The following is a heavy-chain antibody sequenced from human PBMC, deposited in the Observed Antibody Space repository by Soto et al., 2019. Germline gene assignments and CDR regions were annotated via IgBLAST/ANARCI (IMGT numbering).Heavy chain of an antibody. CDR2: IIPIFGTA. CDR3: ARTDYDILTGYYNHFDY. V-gene: IGHV1-69*01. D-gene: IGHD3-9*01. Sequence: QVQLVQSGAEVKKPGSSVKVSCKASGGTFSSYAISWVRQAPGQGLEWMGGIIPIFGTANCAKKFQGRVKITADESTSTAYMELSSLRSEDTAVYYCARTDYDILTGYYNHFDYWGQGTLVTVSS. CDR1: GGTFSSYA. J-gene: IGHJ4*02.